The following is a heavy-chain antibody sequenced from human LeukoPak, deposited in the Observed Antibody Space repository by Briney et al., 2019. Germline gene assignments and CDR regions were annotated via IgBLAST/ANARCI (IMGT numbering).Heavy chain of an antibody. CDR2: IYYRGST. Sequence: SSETLSLTCSVSGGSISSSSYFWGWIRQPPGKGLEWIGNIYYRGSTYYNPSLKSRVTISVDTSMNQFSLGLTSVTAADTAVYYCARVTRYCSSTSCYAFDYWGQGTLVTVSS. J-gene: IGHJ4*02. CDR1: GGSISSSSYF. D-gene: IGHD2-2*01. V-gene: IGHV4-39*07. CDR3: ARVTRYCSSTSCYAFDY.